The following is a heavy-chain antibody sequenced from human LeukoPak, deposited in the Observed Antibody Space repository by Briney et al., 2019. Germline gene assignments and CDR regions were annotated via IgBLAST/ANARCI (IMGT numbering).Heavy chain of an antibody. V-gene: IGHV3-74*01. D-gene: IGHD4-17*01. J-gene: IGHJ6*03. CDR2: INSDGSSR. CDR1: GFTFSSYW. CDR3: ARVGRHGDYVSRDYYYYYMDV. Sequence: GGSLRLSCAASGFTFSSYWMHWVRQAPGKGLVWVSRINSDGSSRFYANSVKGRFTISRDNAKNTLYLQMNSLRAEDTAVYYCARVGRHGDYVSRDYYYYYMDVWGKGTTVTVSS.